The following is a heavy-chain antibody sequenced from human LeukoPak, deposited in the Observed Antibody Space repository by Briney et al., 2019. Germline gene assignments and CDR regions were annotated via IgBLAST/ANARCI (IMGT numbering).Heavy chain of an antibody. J-gene: IGHJ4*02. Sequence: SETLSLACTVSGGSISSYYWSWIRQPAGKGLEWIGEINHSGSTNYNPSLKSRVSISVDSSKNQFSLKVSSVTAADTAVYYCARGSDTAAGFYWGQGTLVTVSS. CDR3: ARGSDTAAGFY. CDR2: INHSGST. D-gene: IGHD6-13*01. CDR1: GGSISSYY. V-gene: IGHV4-34*01.